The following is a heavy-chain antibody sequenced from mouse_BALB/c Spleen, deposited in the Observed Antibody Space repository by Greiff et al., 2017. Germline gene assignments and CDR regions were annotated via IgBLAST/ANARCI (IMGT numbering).Heavy chain of an antibody. V-gene: IGHV1-87*01. D-gene: IGHD1-1*01. CDR1: GYTFTSYW. J-gene: IGHJ1*01. Sequence: LEESGAELARPGASVKLSCKASGYTFTSYWMQWVKQRPGQGLEWIGAIYPGDGDTRYTQKFKGKATLTADKSSSTAYMQLSSLASEDSAVYYCARQGSSYDWYFDVWGAGTTVTVSS. CDR2: IYPGDGDT. CDR3: ARQGSSYDWYFDV.